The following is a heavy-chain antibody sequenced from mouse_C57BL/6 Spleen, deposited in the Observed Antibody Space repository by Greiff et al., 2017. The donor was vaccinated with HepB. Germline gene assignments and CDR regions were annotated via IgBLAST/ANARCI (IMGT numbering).Heavy chain of an antibody. CDR3: AHLGNWSWFAY. J-gene: IGHJ3*01. D-gene: IGHD4-1*01. CDR1: GFTFSDYY. CDR2: ISNGGGST. V-gene: IGHV5-12*01. Sequence: EVQGVESGGGLVQPGGSLKLSCAASGFTFSDYYMYWVRQTPEKRLEWVAYISNGGGSTYYPDTVKGRFTISRDNAKNTLYLQMSRLTSEDTAMYYCAHLGNWSWFAYWGQGTLVTVSA.